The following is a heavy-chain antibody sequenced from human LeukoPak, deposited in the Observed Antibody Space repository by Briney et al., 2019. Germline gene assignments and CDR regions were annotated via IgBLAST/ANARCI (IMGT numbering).Heavy chain of an antibody. CDR1: GFTFSSDS. D-gene: IGHD6-13*01. CDR2: ISSSSSYI. J-gene: IGHJ4*02. CDR3: ARVSQAAGFDY. Sequence: GGSLRLSCAASGFTFSSDSMNWVRQAPGKGLEWVSSISSSSSYIYYADSVKGRFTISRDNAKNSLYLKMNSLRAEDTAVYYCARVSQAAGFDYWGQGTLVTVSS. V-gene: IGHV3-21*01.